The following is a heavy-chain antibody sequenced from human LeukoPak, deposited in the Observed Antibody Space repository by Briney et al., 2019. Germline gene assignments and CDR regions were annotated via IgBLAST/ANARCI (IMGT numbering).Heavy chain of an antibody. V-gene: IGHV1-18*01. Sequence: GASVKVSCKASGYTFTSYGISWVRQAPGQGLEWMGLISAYNGNTTYEKKLQGRVTMTTDTYTRTAYMEPRSLRSDDTAVYYCARVAPTVLRNFDYWGQGTLVTVSS. CDR3: ARVAPTVLRNFDY. CDR2: ISAYNGNT. CDR1: GYTFTSYG. D-gene: IGHD5-12*01. J-gene: IGHJ4*02.